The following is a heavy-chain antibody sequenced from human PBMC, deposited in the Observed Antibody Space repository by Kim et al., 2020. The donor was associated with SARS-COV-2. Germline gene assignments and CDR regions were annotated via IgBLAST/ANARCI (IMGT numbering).Heavy chain of an antibody. Sequence: KGRFTISRDNDKNSLYLQMNSLRAEDTAVYYCATKRGYSRVDYYYYGMDVWGQGTTVTVSS. J-gene: IGHJ6*02. V-gene: IGHV3-11*03. D-gene: IGHD5-18*01. CDR3: ATKRGYSRVDYYYYGMDV.